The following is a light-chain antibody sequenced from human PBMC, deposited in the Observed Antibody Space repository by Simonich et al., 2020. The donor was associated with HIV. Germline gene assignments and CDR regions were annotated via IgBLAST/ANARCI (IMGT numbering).Light chain of an antibody. Sequence: EIVLTQSPATLSLSPGERATLSCRASQSVSSYLAWYQQKPGQAPRLLIYDASNRATGIPARFSGSGSGTDFTLTISRLEPEDFAVYYCQQYYSTPRTFGQGTKVEIK. CDR3: QQYYSTPRT. CDR1: QSVSSY. V-gene: IGKV3-11*01. CDR2: DAS. J-gene: IGKJ1*01.